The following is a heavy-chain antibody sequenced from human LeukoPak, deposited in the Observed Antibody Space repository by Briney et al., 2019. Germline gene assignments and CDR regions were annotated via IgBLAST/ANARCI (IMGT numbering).Heavy chain of an antibody. CDR3: ARPVDTAMVNAFDI. V-gene: IGHV5-51*01. Sequence: GESLKISCKGSGYSFTSYWIGWVRHMPGKGLEWMGIIYPGDSDTRYSPSFQGQVTISADKTISTPYLHWSRLKASDTAMYYCARPVDTAMVNAFDIWGQGTMVTVSS. D-gene: IGHD5-18*01. CDR1: GYSFTSYW. CDR2: IYPGDSDT. J-gene: IGHJ3*02.